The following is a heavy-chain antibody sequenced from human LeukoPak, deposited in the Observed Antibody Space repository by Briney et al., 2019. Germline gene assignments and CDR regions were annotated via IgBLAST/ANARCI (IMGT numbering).Heavy chain of an antibody. Sequence: GGSLRLSCATSGFTFNIYTMSWVRQAPGKGLEWVSSLGAGGGSTYYADSVKGRFIISGDNSKNALYLQMNSLRAEDTAVYYCARDGYSYGYTLDYWGQGTLVTVSS. J-gene: IGHJ4*02. CDR3: ARDGYSYGYTLDY. V-gene: IGHV3-23*01. CDR1: GFTFNIYT. D-gene: IGHD5-18*01. CDR2: LGAGGGST.